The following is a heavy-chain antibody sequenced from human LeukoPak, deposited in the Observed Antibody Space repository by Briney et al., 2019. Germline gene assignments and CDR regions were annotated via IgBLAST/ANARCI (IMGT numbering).Heavy chain of an antibody. V-gene: IGHV3-48*01. Sequence: PGGSLRLSCGASGLTFSTYSMNWVRQAPGKGLEWVSYISSDSGARYYADSVKERFTISRDNAKNSLYLQMNSLRAEDTAVYYCARATQPGFDPWGQGTLVTVSS. CDR2: ISSDSGAR. CDR3: ARATQPGFDP. D-gene: IGHD2-15*01. CDR1: GLTFSTYS. J-gene: IGHJ5*02.